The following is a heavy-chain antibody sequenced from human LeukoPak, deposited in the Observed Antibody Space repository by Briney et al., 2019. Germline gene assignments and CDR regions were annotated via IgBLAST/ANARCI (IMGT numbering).Heavy chain of an antibody. CDR2: ISSSNNFR. CDR1: GFTFSEYY. CDR3: ARSPYESGTPPTRLED. V-gene: IGHV3-11*03. Sequence: PGGSLRLSCAASGFTFSEYYMSWIRQAPGKGLEWVSYISSSNNFRNYADSVKGRFTISRDNAKNSLYLQMNSLRAEDTAVYYCARSPYESGTPPTRLEDWGQGTLVTVSS. J-gene: IGHJ4*02. D-gene: IGHD3-10*01.